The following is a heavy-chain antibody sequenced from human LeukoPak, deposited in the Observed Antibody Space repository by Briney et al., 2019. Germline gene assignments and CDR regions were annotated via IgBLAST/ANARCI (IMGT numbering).Heavy chain of an antibody. V-gene: IGHV1-8*03. J-gene: IGHJ4*02. CDR1: GYTFTSYD. CDR2: MNPNSGNT. D-gene: IGHD6-13*01. Sequence: ASVKVSCKASGYTFTSYDINWVRQATGQGLEWMGWMNPNSGNTGYAQRFQGRVTITRNTSISTAYMELSSLRSEDTAVYYCARGDSSSWTDDYWGQGTLVTVSS. CDR3: ARGDSSSWTDDY.